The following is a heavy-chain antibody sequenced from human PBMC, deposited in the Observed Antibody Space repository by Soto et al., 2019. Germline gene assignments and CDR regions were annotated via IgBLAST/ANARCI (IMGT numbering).Heavy chain of an antibody. CDR1: GDSISNSSYY. Sequence: SQTQPLTYTVSGDSISNSSYYWGWIRQPPGKGLEWIGSIYYSGSTYYNPSLKSRVTISVDTSKNQFSLKLSSVTAADTAVYYCASIVVVTAALDYWGQGTLVTVSS. J-gene: IGHJ4*02. V-gene: IGHV4-39*01. CDR3: ASIVVVTAALDY. D-gene: IGHD2-21*02. CDR2: IYYSGST.